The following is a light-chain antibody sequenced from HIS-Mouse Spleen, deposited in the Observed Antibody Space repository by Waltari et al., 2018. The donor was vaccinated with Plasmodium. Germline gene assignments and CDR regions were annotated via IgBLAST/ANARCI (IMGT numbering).Light chain of an antibody. CDR1: SSDVGSYNL. CDR2: EGS. V-gene: IGLV2-23*03. CDR3: CSYAGSSTFV. J-gene: IGLJ3*02. Sequence: QSALTQPASVSGSPGQSITISCTGTSSDVGSYNLVSWYQQHPGKAPKLMIYEGSKRPAGVSKRFTGSKSGKTASLTISGLQAEDEADYYCCSYAGSSTFVFGGGTKLTVL.